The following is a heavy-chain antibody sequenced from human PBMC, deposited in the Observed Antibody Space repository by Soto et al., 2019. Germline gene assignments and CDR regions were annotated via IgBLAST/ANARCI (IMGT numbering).Heavy chain of an antibody. Sequence: EVQLVESGGGLVKPGGSLRLSCAVSGFTLVNAWMTWVRQAPGKGLEWVGRIKRKTDGGTADYAAPVKGRFTISRDDSKNTLYLQMNSLKAEDTAVYYCTTEAVEYCSSISCSGYMDVWGKGTTVTVSS. V-gene: IGHV3-15*01. J-gene: IGHJ6*03. CDR1: GFTLVNAW. CDR2: IKRKTDGGTA. CDR3: TTEAVEYCSSISCSGYMDV. D-gene: IGHD2-2*01.